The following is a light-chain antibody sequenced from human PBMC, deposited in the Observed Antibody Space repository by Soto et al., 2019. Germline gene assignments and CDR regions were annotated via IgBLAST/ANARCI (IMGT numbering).Light chain of an antibody. Sequence: EIVLTQSPGTLSLSPGERATLSCRASQSVSNNYLAWYQQKPGQAPRLLIYGASNRATGIPARFSGSGSGTEFTLTISTLQSEDFAVYYCQQYNNWPPWTFGQGTKVDMK. CDR1: QSVSNN. J-gene: IGKJ1*01. CDR2: GAS. CDR3: QQYNNWPPWT. V-gene: IGKV3-15*01.